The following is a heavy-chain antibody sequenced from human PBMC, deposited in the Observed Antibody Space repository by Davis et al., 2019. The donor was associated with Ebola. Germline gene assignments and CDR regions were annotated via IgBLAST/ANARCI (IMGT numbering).Heavy chain of an antibody. Sequence: DSVKGRFTISRDNSKNTLNLQMNSLRAEDTAVYYCAKDYFDYWGQGTLVTVSS. V-gene: IGHV3-33*06. CDR3: AKDYFDY. J-gene: IGHJ4*02.